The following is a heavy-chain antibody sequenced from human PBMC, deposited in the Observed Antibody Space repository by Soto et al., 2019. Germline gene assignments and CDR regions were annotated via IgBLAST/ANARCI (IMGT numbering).Heavy chain of an antibody. J-gene: IGHJ6*02. Sequence: QVQLQESGPGLVKPSGTLSLTCAVSGGCISSSNWWSWVRQPPGKGLEWIGEIYHSGSTNYNPSLMRRVTISVDKSKNQFSLKLSSVTAADTALYYCARDADLATTEYCSSTSCSGMDVWGQGTTVTLSS. D-gene: IGHD2-2*01. V-gene: IGHV4-4*02. CDR2: IYHSGST. CDR3: ARDADLATTEYCSSTSCSGMDV. CDR1: GGCISSSNW.